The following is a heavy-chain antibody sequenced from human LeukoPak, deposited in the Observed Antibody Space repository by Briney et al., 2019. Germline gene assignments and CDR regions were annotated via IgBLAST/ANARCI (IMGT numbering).Heavy chain of an antibody. CDR2: IWYDGSNK. D-gene: IGHD3-22*01. CDR3: ARDKWSYDSNPDVYDI. V-gene: IGHV3-33*01. J-gene: IGHJ3*02. CDR1: GFTFSSYD. Sequence: GGSLRLSCAATGFTFSSYDMHWVRQARGKGLEWVAVIWYDGSNKYYADYVKGRFTISRDNSKNTLYLQMNSLRAEDTAVYYCARDKWSYDSNPDVYDIWGQGTMVTVSS.